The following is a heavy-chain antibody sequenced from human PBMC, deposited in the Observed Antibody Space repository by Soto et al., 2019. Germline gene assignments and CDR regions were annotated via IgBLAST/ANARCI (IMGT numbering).Heavy chain of an antibody. D-gene: IGHD2-15*01. CDR3: TQIIANATAH. CDR2: IGGSGSTT. Sequence: GGSLRLSCAASGFIFRNYGMNWVRQAPGKGLEWVSGIGGSGSTTYYTDSVRGRFTISRDNSQNTLYLQMNSLRSEDTAVYYCTQIIANATAHWGQGTLVTVSS. J-gene: IGHJ4*02. V-gene: IGHV3-23*01. CDR1: GFIFRNYG.